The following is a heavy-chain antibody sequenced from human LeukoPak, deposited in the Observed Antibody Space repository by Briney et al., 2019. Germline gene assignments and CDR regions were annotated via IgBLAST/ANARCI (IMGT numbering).Heavy chain of an antibody. V-gene: IGHV3-7*01. CDR2: IKQDGSET. D-gene: IGHD1-26*01. CDR1: GFTFNTYW. CDR3: ARDKIVGATFFDY. Sequence: GGSLRLSCAASGFTFNTYWMSWVRQAPGKGLEWVANIKQDGSETYYVDSVKGRFTISRDNAKNSLYLQMDSLRAEDTAVYYCARDKIVGATFFDYWGQGTLVTVSS. J-gene: IGHJ4*02.